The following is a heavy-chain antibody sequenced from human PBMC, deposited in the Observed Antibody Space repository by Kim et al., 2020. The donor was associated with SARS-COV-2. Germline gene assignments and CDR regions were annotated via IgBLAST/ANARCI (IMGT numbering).Heavy chain of an antibody. Sequence: GGSLRLSCAASGFTFSSYSMNWVRQAPGKGLEWVSSISSSSSYIYYADSVKGRFTISRDNAKNSLYLQMNSLRAEDTAVYYCARVCGDGYPDYWGQGTLVTVSS. J-gene: IGHJ4*02. CDR1: GFTFSSYS. D-gene: IGHD5-12*01. CDR2: ISSSSSYI. V-gene: IGHV3-21*01. CDR3: ARVCGDGYPDY.